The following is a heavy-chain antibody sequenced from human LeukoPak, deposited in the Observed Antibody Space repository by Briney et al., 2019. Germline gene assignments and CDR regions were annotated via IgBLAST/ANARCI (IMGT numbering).Heavy chain of an antibody. D-gene: IGHD3-3*01. Sequence: SETLSLTCAVYGGSFSGYYWSWICQPPGKGLEWIGSIYYSGSTYYNPSLKSRITVSLDTSKNQLSLKLSSVTAADTAVYYCARDKTFEVVNFFDYWGQGTLVTVSS. CDR2: IYYSGST. CDR3: ARDKTFEVVNFFDY. V-gene: IGHV4-34*01. CDR1: GGSFSGYY. J-gene: IGHJ4*02.